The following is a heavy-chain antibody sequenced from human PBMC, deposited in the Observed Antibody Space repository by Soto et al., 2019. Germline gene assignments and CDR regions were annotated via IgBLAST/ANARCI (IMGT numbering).Heavy chain of an antibody. CDR2: IVVGSGNT. Sequence: SVKVSFKASGFTFTSSAMQWVRQARGQRLEWIGWIVVGSGNTNYAQKFQERVTITRDMSTSTAYMELSSLRSEDTAVYYCAADSYYDFWSGYPIWGQGTMVTVSS. CDR3: AADSYYDFWSGYPI. D-gene: IGHD3-3*01. J-gene: IGHJ3*02. V-gene: IGHV1-58*02. CDR1: GFTFTSSA.